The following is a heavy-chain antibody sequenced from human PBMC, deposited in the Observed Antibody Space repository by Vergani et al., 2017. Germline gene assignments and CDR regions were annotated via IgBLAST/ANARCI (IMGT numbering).Heavy chain of an antibody. CDR1: GDSIISRSYY. D-gene: IGHD3-16*01. V-gene: IGHV4-39*01. CDR2: IYNSGNG. CDR3: ASGKYYSDSTSHFRGRYFDV. J-gene: IGHJ2*01. Sequence: QLHLQESGPGLVKPSETLSLTCTVSGDSIISRSYYWGWIRQPPRKGLEWIGSIYNSGNGDSSSSLKSRVTISADTSTNQFSLRLTSVTAADTAVYYCASGKYYSDSTSHFRGRYFDVWGRGTLVTVPS.